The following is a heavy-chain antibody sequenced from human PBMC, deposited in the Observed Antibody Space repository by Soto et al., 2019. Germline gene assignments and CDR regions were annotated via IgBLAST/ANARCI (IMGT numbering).Heavy chain of an antibody. CDR1: GGSISSGGYY. D-gene: IGHD4-17*01. CDR3: ARTTTVTTRGNYFDY. Sequence: SETLSLTCTVSGGSISSGGYYWSWIRQHPGKGLEWIGYIYYSGSTYYNPSLKSRVTISVDTSKNQFSLKLSSVTAADTAVYYCARTTTVTTRGNYFDYWGQGTLVTVSS. J-gene: IGHJ4*02. CDR2: IYYSGST. V-gene: IGHV4-31*03.